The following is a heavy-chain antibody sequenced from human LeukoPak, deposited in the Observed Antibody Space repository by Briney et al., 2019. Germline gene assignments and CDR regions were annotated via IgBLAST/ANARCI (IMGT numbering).Heavy chain of an antibody. CDR2: IYYSGST. J-gene: IGHJ4*02. CDR3: AGAGYNYGFFNLDY. V-gene: IGHV4-31*03. Sequence: SETLSLTCTVSGGSISSGGYYWSWIRQHPGRGLEWIGYIYYSGSTYYNPSLKSRVTISVDTSKNQFSLKLSSVTAADTALYYCAGAGYNYGFFNLDYWGQGTLVTVSS. D-gene: IGHD5-18*01. CDR1: GGSISSGGYY.